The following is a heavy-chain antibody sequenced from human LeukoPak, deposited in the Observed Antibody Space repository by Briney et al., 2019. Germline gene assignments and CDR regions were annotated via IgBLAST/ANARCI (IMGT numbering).Heavy chain of an antibody. Sequence: PGGSLRLSCAASGFTFSSYSVNWVRQAPGKGLEWVSSISSSSSYIYYADSVKGRFTISRDNAKNSLYLQMNSLRAEDTAVYYCARDEVAYCSGGSCYSTWFDPWGQGTLVTVSS. J-gene: IGHJ5*02. CDR3: ARDEVAYCSGGSCYSTWFDP. CDR2: ISSSSSYI. D-gene: IGHD2-15*01. V-gene: IGHV3-21*06. CDR1: GFTFSSYS.